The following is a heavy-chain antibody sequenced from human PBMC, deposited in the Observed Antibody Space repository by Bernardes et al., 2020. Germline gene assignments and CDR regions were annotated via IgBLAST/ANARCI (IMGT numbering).Heavy chain of an antibody. J-gene: IGHJ6*03. V-gene: IGHV1-69*13. Sequence: SVKVSCKASGGTFSSYAISWVRQAPGQGLEWMGGIIPIFGTANYAQKFQGRVTITADESTSTAYMELSSLRSEDTAVYYCEGRPVAGPYYYYYMDVWGKGTTVTVSS. CDR3: EGRPVAGPYYYYYMDV. D-gene: IGHD6-19*01. CDR2: IIPIFGTA. CDR1: GGTFSSYA.